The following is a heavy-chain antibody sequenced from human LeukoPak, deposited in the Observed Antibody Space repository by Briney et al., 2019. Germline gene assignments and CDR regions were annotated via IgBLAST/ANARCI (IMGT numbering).Heavy chain of an antibody. D-gene: IGHD4-23*01. Sequence: GGSLRLSCAASGFTFSSYIMNWVRQAPGKGLEWVSSISSSSSYIYYADSVKGRFTISRDNAKNSLYLQMNSLRADDTAVYYCAKDLLRWSFDYWGQGTLATVSS. J-gene: IGHJ4*02. V-gene: IGHV3-21*04. CDR1: GFTFSSYI. CDR2: ISSSSSYI. CDR3: AKDLLRWSFDY.